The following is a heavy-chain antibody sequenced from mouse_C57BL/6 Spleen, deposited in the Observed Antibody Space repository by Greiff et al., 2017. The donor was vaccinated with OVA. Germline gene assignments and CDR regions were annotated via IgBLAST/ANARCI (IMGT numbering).Heavy chain of an antibody. J-gene: IGHJ2*01. CDR1: GYTFTSYD. CDR2: IYPRDGST. Sequence: QVHVKQSGPELVKPGASVKLSCKASGYTFTSYDINWVKQRPGQGLEWIGWIYPRDGSTKYNEKFKGKATLTVDTSSSTAYMELHSLTSEDSAVYFCARRRIYYYFDYWGQGTTLTVSS. V-gene: IGHV1-85*01. CDR3: ARRRIYYYFDY. D-gene: IGHD1-1*01.